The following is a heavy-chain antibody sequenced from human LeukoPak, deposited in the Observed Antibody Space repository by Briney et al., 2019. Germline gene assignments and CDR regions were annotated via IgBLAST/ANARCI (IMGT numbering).Heavy chain of an antibody. CDR1: GFTVSSDY. CDR3: AKDHGGSSDY. CDR2: VYSGGRL. J-gene: IGHJ4*02. D-gene: IGHD1-26*01. Sequence: GGSLRLSCAASGFTVSSDYMRCVRQAQGKGLEWVSIVYSGGRLYNADAVKARFTISGDNSKNRLYLQMNSLRAEDTAVYYCAKDHGGSSDYWGQGTLVTVSS. V-gene: IGHV3-66*01.